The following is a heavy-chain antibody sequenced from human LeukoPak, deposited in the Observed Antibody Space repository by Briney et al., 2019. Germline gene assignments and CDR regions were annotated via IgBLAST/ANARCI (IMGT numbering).Heavy chain of an antibody. D-gene: IGHD5-24*01. J-gene: IGHJ3*02. CDR2: ISYDGSNK. V-gene: IGHV3-30*18. Sequence: GGSLRLSCAASGFTFSSYGMHWVRQAPGKGLERVAVISYDGSNKYYADSVKGRFTISRDNSKNTLYLQMNSLGAEDTAVYYCAKDGYSPYDAFDIWGQGTMVTVSS. CDR1: GFTFSSYG. CDR3: AKDGYSPYDAFDI.